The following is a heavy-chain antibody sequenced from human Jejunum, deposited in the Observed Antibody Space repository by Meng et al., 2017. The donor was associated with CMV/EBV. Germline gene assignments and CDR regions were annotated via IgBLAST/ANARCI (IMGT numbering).Heavy chain of an antibody. CDR1: GGSMISNDW. Sequence: SGGSMISNDWWSWVRQAPGKGLEWVGEIFRTGGTNYNQSLKSRVTISIDTSKNQFSLKVTSVTAADTAVYYCTRTGYSDSSGYYSTWGQGALVTVSS. D-gene: IGHD3-22*01. J-gene: IGHJ5*02. V-gene: IGHV4-4*02. CDR2: IFRTGGT. CDR3: TRTGYSDSSGYYST.